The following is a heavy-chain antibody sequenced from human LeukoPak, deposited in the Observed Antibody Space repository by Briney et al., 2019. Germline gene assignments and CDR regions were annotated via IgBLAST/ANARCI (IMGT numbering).Heavy chain of an antibody. CDR1: GYTFTGYY. V-gene: IGHV1-2*02. CDR3: AREVLVGGSHKFDY. CDR2: ISPNRGGT. D-gene: IGHD3-10*01. Sequence: ASVKVSCKASGYTFTGYYVHWVRQAPGQGLEWRGWISPNRGGTNYAPKFHGRVTMASDTSINTAYMELSRLTSDDPAVYYCAREVLVGGSHKFDYGGQGTLVTVSS. J-gene: IGHJ4*02.